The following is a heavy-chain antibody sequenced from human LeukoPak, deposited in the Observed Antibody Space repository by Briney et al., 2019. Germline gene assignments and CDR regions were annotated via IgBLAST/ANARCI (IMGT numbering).Heavy chain of an antibody. Sequence: GVSLTLSCAASGFTFSTYWMTWVRQAPGKGLEGVANIKTDGSQIYYVVSVKGRFTISRDNAKNSLYLKMNGLGVEYTAGYYCGRDLNWETYWGKGTLVTVSS. CDR1: GFTFSTYW. J-gene: IGHJ4*02. D-gene: IGHD1-1*01. CDR2: IKTDGSQI. CDR3: GRDLNWETY. V-gene: IGHV3-7*01.